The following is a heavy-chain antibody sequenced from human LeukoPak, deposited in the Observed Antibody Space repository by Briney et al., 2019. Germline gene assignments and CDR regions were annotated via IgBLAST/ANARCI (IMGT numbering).Heavy chain of an antibody. CDR3: ARNNVLLWFGEFNYYYYYGMDV. D-gene: IGHD3-10*01. J-gene: IGHJ6*02. V-gene: IGHV3-21*01. CDR1: GFTFSSYS. CDR2: ISSSSSYI. Sequence: GESLRLSCAASGFTFSSYSMNWVRQAPGKGLEWVSSISSSSSYIYYADSVKGRFTISRDNTKNSLYLQMNSLRAEDTAVYYCARNNVLLWFGEFNYYYYYGMDVWGQGTTVTVSS.